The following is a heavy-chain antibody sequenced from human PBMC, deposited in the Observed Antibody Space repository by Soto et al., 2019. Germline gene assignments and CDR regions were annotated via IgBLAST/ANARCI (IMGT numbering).Heavy chain of an antibody. V-gene: IGHV3-74*01. CDR2: INSDGSGT. Sequence: EVQLVESGGGLVQPGGSLRLSCAASGFDFSNSWIHWVRQGPGKGLVWVSHINSDGSGTTYADSVKGRFTISRDNAKNTVYLQMNSLRAKATAVYYCAKDTAYAMDVWGQGTTVTGSS. CDR1: GFDFSNSW. J-gene: IGHJ6*02. D-gene: IGHD2-15*01. CDR3: AKDTAYAMDV.